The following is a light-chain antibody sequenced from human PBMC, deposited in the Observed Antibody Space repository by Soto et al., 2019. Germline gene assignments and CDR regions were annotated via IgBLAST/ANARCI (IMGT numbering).Light chain of an antibody. CDR3: HQYDNWPKT. CDR1: QSVSSN. V-gene: IGKV3-15*01. J-gene: IGKJ5*01. CDR2: GAS. Sequence: THSPDTLSVAPGERAALASTASQSVSSNLAWYQQKPGQAPRLLIYGASTRATGIPARFSGSGSGAEFTLTISSLQSEDFAVYYCHQYDNWPKTFGQGARPENK.